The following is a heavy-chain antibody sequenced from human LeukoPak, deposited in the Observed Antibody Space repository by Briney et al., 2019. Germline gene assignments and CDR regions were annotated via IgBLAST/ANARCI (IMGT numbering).Heavy chain of an antibody. CDR1: GFTFSSYA. V-gene: IGHV3-23*01. D-gene: IGHD6-19*01. CDR3: AKDVVLSGWDFVH. CDR2: IRGDAGST. Sequence: AGGSLRLSCAASGFTFSSYAMTWVRQAPGKVLEWVSSIRGDAGSTYYADSVRGRFTISRDNSKNTVYLQMNSLRAEDTAVYYCAKDVVLSGWDFVHWGQGTLVTVSS. J-gene: IGHJ1*01.